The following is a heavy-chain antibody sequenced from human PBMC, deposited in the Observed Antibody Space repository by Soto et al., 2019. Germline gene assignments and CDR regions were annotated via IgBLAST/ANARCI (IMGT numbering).Heavy chain of an antibody. D-gene: IGHD1-26*01. J-gene: IGHJ4*02. CDR1: GFTFSDHY. CDR3: ATGVVGAADY. Sequence: PGGSLRLSCAASGFTFSDHYMAWVRQAPGKGLQWVGRTRNKADSYTTEYAASVKGRFTISRDDSKNSLYLQMNSLKTEDTAVYYCATGVVGAADYWGQGTLVTVSS. V-gene: IGHV3-72*01. CDR2: TRNKADSYTT.